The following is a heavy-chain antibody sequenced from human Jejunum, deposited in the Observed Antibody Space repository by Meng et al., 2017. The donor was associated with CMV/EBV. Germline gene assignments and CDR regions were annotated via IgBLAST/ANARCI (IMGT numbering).Heavy chain of an antibody. CDR2: IKSDGSEE. CDR1: FRVSSYG. V-gene: IGHV3-7*01. CDR3: ARDCSTSCPFQPRGDY. J-gene: IGHJ4*02. D-gene: IGHD2-2*01. Sequence: FRVSSYGMSGVRQAPGKGLEWVDTIKSDGSEEHYVDSVRGRFTISRDNAKNSLHLQIDSLRAEDTAVYHCARDCSTSCPFQPRGDYWGQGTLVTVSS.